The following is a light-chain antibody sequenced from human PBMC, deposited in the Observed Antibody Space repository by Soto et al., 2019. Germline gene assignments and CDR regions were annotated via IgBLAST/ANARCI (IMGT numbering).Light chain of an antibody. CDR3: AAWDDSLNAVV. V-gene: IGLV2-23*01. CDR1: SSDVGSYNL. J-gene: IGLJ2*01. Sequence: QSVLTQPASVSGSPGQSITISCTGTSSDVGSYNLVSWYQQHPGKAPKLMIYEGSKRPSGVSNRFSGSKSGNTASLTISGLQAEDEADYYCAAWDDSLNAVVFGGGTKLTVL. CDR2: EGS.